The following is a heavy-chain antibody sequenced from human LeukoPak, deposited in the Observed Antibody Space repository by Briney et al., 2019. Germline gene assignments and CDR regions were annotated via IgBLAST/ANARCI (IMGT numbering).Heavy chain of an antibody. CDR2: ISSSGSTI. CDR3: AKSHGYSYGFDY. CDR1: GFTFSSYE. J-gene: IGHJ4*02. Sequence: QPGGSLRLSCAASGFTFSSYEMNWVRQAPGKGLEWVSYISSSGSTIYYADSVKGRFTISRDNAKNSLYLQMNSLRAEDTAVYYCAKSHGYSYGFDYWGQGTLVTVSS. D-gene: IGHD5-18*01. V-gene: IGHV3-48*03.